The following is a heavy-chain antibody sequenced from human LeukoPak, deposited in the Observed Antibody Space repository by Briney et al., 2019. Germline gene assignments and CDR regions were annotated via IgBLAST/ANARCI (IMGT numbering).Heavy chain of an antibody. Sequence: GSLRLSCAASGFTFSSYGMHWVRQAPGKGLEWVAVISYDGSNKYCADSVKGRFTISRDNSKNTLYLQMNSLRAEDTAVYYCAKGDSNNYYYYGMDVWGQGTTVTVSS. V-gene: IGHV3-30*18. CDR2: ISYDGSNK. CDR1: GFTFSSYG. J-gene: IGHJ6*02. CDR3: AKGDSNNYYYYGMDV. D-gene: IGHD3-22*01.